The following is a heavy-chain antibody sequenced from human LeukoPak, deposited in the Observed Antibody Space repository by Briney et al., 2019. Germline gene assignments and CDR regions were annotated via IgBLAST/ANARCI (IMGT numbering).Heavy chain of an antibody. CDR3: ARDEAQSSILGY. D-gene: IGHD6-13*01. V-gene: IGHV1-18*01. J-gene: IGHJ4*02. Sequence: GASVKVSCKASGYAFTSHGFSWVRQAPGQGLEWMGWISSYNGNTHFAQKYQGRVTMTTDTSTNTAYMELRSLRSDDTAVYYCARDEAQSSILGYWGQGTLVTVSS. CDR2: ISSYNGNT. CDR1: GYAFTSHG.